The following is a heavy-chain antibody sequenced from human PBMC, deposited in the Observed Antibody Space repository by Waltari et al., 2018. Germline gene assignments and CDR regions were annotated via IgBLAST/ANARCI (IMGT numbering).Heavy chain of an antibody. D-gene: IGHD6-6*01. CDR1: GFAFSTYS. J-gene: IGHJ4*02. V-gene: IGHV3-21*01. Sequence: EVQLVESGGGLVKPGGSLRLSCAASGFAFSTYSMNGVRPAPVKWLEWGSFINTSSNYIYYADSVKGRFTISRDNAKNSLYLQMNSLRAEDTAVYYCAGTPYSSSLYYFDYWGQGTLVTVSS. CDR2: INTSSNYI. CDR3: AGTPYSSSLYYFDY.